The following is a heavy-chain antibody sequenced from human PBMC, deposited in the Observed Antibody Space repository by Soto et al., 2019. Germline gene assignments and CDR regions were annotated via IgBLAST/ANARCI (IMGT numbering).Heavy chain of an antibody. CDR2: IYYSGST. V-gene: IGHV4-39*07. CDR3: ARDRGYGGNSGPLDY. D-gene: IGHD4-17*01. Sequence: SETLSLTCTVSGGSISSSSYYWGWIRQPPGKGLEWIGSIYYSGSTYYNPSLKSRVTISVDTSKNQFSLKLSSVTAADTAVYYCARDRGYGGNSGPLDYWGQGTLVTVSS. CDR1: GGSISSSSYY. J-gene: IGHJ4*02.